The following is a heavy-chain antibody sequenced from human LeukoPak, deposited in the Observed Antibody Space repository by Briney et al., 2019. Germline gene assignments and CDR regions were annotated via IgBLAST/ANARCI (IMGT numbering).Heavy chain of an antibody. CDR1: GFTFSSYS. CDR2: ISSSSSYI. Sequence: GGSLRLSCAASGFTFSSYSMNWVRQAPGKGLEWVSSISSSSSYIYYADSVKGRFTISRDNAKNSLYLQMNSLRAEDTAVYYCARVGEEVDGSSSDYYYYGMDVWGQGTTVTVSS. J-gene: IGHJ6*02. D-gene: IGHD6-13*01. V-gene: IGHV3-21*01. CDR3: ARVGEEVDGSSSDYYYYGMDV.